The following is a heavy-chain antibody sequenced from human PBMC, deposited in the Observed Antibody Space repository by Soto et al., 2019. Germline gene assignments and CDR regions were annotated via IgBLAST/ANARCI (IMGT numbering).Heavy chain of an antibody. V-gene: IGHV3-23*01. D-gene: IGHD1-1*01. J-gene: IGHJ3*02. Sequence: PGGSLRLSCAVSGFICSSYDMSWLRQAPGKGLEWVSTILVGGSTHYEDSVKGRFTISRDTSKNTVYLQMNSLTAGDTAFYYCAKATATSGGAFEIYGQGXMVTV. CDR3: AKATATSGGAFEI. CDR2: ILVGGST. CDR1: GFICSSYD.